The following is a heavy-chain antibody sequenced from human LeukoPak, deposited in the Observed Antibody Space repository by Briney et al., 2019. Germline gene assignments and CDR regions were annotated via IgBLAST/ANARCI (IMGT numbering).Heavy chain of an antibody. CDR1: GGSISSYY. J-gene: IGHJ4*02. V-gene: IGHV4-59*01. Sequence: SETLSLTCTVSGGSISSYYWSWIRQPPGKGLEWIGYIYYSGSTNYNPSLKSRVTISVDTSKSQFSLKLSSVTAADTAVYYCARDPQGFGELDYWGQGTLVTVSS. CDR3: ARDPQGFGELDY. CDR2: IYYSGST. D-gene: IGHD3-10*01.